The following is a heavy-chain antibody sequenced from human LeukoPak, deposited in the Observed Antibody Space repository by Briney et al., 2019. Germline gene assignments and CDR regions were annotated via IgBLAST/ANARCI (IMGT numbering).Heavy chain of an antibody. D-gene: IGHD3-3*01. Sequence: SSETLSLTCTVSGGSISSYYWSWIRQPAGKGLEWIGRIYTSGSTNYNPSLKSRVTMSVDTSKNQFSLKLSSVTAADTAVYYCARVRTYYDFWSGYYPQAWFDPWGQGTLVTVSS. CDR3: ARVRTYYDFWSGYYPQAWFDP. CDR1: GGSISSYY. V-gene: IGHV4-4*07. CDR2: IYTSGST. J-gene: IGHJ5*02.